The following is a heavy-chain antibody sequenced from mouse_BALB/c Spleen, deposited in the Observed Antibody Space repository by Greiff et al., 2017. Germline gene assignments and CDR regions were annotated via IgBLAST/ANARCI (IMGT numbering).Heavy chain of an antibody. CDR2: IYPGDGDT. CDR3: ARRGPITTDFDY. J-gene: IGHJ2*01. D-gene: IGHD1-1*01. V-gene: IGHV1-87*01. CDR1: GYTFTSYW. Sequence: VQLQQSGAELARPGASVKLSCKASGYTFTSYWMQWVKQRPGQGLEWIGAIYPGDGDTRYTQKFKGKATLTADKSSSTAYMQLSSLASEDSAVYYCARRGPITTDFDYWGQGTTLTVSS.